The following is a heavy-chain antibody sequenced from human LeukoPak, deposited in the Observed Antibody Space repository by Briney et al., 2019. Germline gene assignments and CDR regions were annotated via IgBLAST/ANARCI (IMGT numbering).Heavy chain of an antibody. D-gene: IGHD1-26*01. CDR2: ISSSSSYI. CDR1: GFTFSSYS. CDR3: ARDFGRYSGFDY. Sequence: PGGSLRLSCAASGFTFSSYSMNWVRQAPGKGLEWVSSISSSSSYIYYADSVKGRFTISRDNAKNSLYLQMNSLRAEDTAVYYCARDFGRYSGFDYWGQGTLVTVSS. V-gene: IGHV3-21*01. J-gene: IGHJ4*02.